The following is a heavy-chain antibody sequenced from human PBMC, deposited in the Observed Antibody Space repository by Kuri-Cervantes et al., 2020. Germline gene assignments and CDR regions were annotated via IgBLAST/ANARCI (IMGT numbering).Heavy chain of an antibody. CDR2: IKSKTDGGTT. CDR3: TTRYCSGGNCKGYYYGMDV. Sequence: GESLKISCAASGFTFSNAWMSWVRQAPGKGLEWVGRIKSKTDGGTTDYAAPVKGRSTISRDDSKNTLYLQMNSLKTEDTAVYYCTTRYCSGGNCKGYYYGMDVWGQGTTVTVSS. CDR1: GFTFSNAW. J-gene: IGHJ6*02. V-gene: IGHV3-15*01. D-gene: IGHD2-15*01.